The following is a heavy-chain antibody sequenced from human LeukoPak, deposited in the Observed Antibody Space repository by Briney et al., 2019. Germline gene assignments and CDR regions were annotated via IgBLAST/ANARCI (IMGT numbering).Heavy chain of an antibody. V-gene: IGHV1-46*01. Sequence: GASVKVSCKASGYSFTIYYMHWVRQAPGQGLEWMGIIKPSGGSTSYAHKFQGRVTMTRDTSTSTVYMELSSLRSEDTAVYYCAREKSGRAAFDIWGQGTMVTVSS. J-gene: IGHJ3*02. CDR3: AREKSGRAAFDI. CDR1: GYSFTIYY. CDR2: IKPSGGST. D-gene: IGHD3-10*01.